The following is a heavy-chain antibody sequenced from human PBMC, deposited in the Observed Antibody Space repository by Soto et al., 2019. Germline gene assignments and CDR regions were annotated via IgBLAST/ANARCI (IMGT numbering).Heavy chain of an antibody. V-gene: IGHV4-4*02. CDR1: GGSISSSNW. CDR3: XXXXXXXXXXXXXXXXYFQH. Sequence: QVQLQESGPGLVKPSGTLSLTCAVSGGSISSSNWWSWVRQPPGKGLEWIGEIYHSGSTNYNPSXXXXXXXXXXXXXXXXXXXXXXXXXXXXXXXXXXXXXXXXXXXXXXXXXYFQHWGQGTLVTFSS. J-gene: IGHJ1*01. CDR2: IYHSGST.